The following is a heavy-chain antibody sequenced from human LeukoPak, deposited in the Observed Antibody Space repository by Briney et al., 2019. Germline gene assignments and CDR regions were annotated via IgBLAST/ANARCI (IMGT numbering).Heavy chain of an antibody. V-gene: IGHV3-15*01. Sequence: PGGSLRLSCAASGFTFSNAWMSWVRQAPGKGLEWVGRIKSKTDGGTTDYAAPVKGRFTISRDDSKNTLYLQMNSLKTEDTAVYYCTTDKWGGLRFDYWGQGTLVTVSS. CDR1: GFTFSNAW. J-gene: IGHJ4*02. CDR3: TTDKWGGLRFDY. CDR2: IKSKTDGGTT. D-gene: IGHD4-17*01.